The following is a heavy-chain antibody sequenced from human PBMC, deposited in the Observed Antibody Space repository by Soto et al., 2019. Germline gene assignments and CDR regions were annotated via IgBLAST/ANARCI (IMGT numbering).Heavy chain of an antibody. Sequence: SETLSLTCTVSGGSVSGYYWNWFRQPAGKRLEWIGRVHTGGATDYNPSLRSRVNMSVDTSKKQISLKLNSVTAADTAVYYCARISGGPIRWGQGTLVTVS. CDR1: GGSVSGYY. CDR2: VHTGGAT. CDR3: ARISGGPIR. J-gene: IGHJ4*02. V-gene: IGHV4-4*07.